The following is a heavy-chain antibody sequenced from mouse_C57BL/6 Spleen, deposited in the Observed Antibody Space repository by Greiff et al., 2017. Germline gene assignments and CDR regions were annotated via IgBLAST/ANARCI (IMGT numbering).Heavy chain of an antibody. D-gene: IGHD2-2*01. CDR1: GYTFTSYW. Sequence: QVQLKQPGAELVKPGASVKLSCKASGYTFTSYWMQWVKQRPGQGLEWIGEIDPSDSYTNYNQQFKGKATLTVDTSSSTAYMQLSSLTSEDSAVYYCARGVYYGYDRDAMDYWGQGTSVTVSS. CDR2: IDPSDSYT. J-gene: IGHJ4*01. CDR3: ARGVYYGYDRDAMDY. V-gene: IGHV1-50*01.